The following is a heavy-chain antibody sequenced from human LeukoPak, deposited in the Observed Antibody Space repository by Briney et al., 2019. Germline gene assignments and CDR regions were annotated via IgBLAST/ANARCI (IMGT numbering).Heavy chain of an antibody. CDR1: GFTFSSYA. CDR2: ISGSGGST. V-gene: IGHV3-23*01. CDR3: AQIGDYDILTGYYKGPGPFDY. D-gene: IGHD3-9*01. Sequence: PGGSLRLSCAASGFTFSSYAMSWVRQAPGKGLEWDSTISGSGGSTYYADSVKGRFTISRDNSKNTLYLQMNSLRAEDTAVYYCAQIGDYDILTGYYKGPGPFDYWGQGTLVTVSS. J-gene: IGHJ4*02.